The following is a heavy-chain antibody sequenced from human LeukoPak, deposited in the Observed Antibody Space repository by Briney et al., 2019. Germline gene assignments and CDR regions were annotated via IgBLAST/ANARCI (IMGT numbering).Heavy chain of an antibody. CDR1: GGSISSYY. D-gene: IGHD3-16*02. J-gene: IGHJ4*02. CDR2: IYYSGST. Sequence: PSETLSLTCTVSGGSISSYYWCWIRQPPGKGLEWIGYIYYSGSTNYNPSLKSRVTISVDTSKNQFSLKLSSVTAADTAVYYCARVKNYVWGSYRFDYWGQGTLVTVSS. CDR3: ARVKNYVWGSYRFDY. V-gene: IGHV4-59*01.